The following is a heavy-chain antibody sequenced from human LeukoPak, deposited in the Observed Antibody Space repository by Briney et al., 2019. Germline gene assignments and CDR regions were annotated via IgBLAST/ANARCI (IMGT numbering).Heavy chain of an antibody. CDR3: ASRGVTYDAFDI. CDR1: GGTCSSYA. Sequence: GSSVKVSCKASGGTCSSYAISWVRQAPGPGLEWMGRTIPIFGTANYAQKFQGRLTITTDESPSPPYMELGSLRCEGTAVYYWASRGVTYDAFDIWGQGTMVTVSS. V-gene: IGHV1-69*05. D-gene: IGHD2-8*01. CDR2: TIPIFGTA. J-gene: IGHJ3*02.